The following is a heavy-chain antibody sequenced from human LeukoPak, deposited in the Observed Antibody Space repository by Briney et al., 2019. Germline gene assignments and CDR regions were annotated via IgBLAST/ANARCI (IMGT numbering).Heavy chain of an antibody. D-gene: IGHD2-2*01. J-gene: IGHJ4*02. CDR1: GFTFSSYA. Sequence: GRFLRLSCAASGFTFSSYAMRWVRQAPGKGLEWVSAISGSGGSTYYADSVKGRFTISRDNSKNTLYLQMNSLRAEDTAVYYCAKVVLPAAIRSGFDYWGQGTLVTVSS. CDR3: AKVVLPAAIRSGFDY. V-gene: IGHV3-23*01. CDR2: ISGSGGST.